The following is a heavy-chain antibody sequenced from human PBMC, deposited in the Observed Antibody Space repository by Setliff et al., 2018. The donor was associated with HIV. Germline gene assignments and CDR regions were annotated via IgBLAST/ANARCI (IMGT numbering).Heavy chain of an antibody. Sequence: GESLRLSCAASGFNFSNYNMNWVRQAPGKGLEWVSSISGSSKYIYYVDPVKGRFTISRDSATNSLYLQMNSLRPEDTAVYFCARDLKTSDFWAHALDVWGQGTMVTVSS. D-gene: IGHD3-3*01. CDR3: ARDLKTSDFWAHALDV. CDR1: GFNFSNYN. CDR2: ISGSSKYI. J-gene: IGHJ3*01. V-gene: IGHV3-21*01.